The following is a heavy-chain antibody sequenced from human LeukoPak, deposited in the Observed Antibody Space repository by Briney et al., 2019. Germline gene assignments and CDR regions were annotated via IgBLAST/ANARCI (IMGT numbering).Heavy chain of an antibody. D-gene: IGHD3-16*01. CDR1: GGSISSYY. CDR2: IYYSGST. Sequence: MASETLSLTCTVSGGSISSYYWSWIRQPPGKGLEWIGYIYYSGSTNYNPSLKSRVTISVDTSTNQFSLNLTSVTAADTAMYYCVIMHTGEYYFDYWGQGTLVTVSS. CDR3: VIMHTGEYYFDY. V-gene: IGHV4-59*08. J-gene: IGHJ4*02.